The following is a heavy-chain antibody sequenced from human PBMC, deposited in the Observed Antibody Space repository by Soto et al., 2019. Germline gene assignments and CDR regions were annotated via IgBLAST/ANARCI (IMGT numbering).Heavy chain of an antibody. Sequence: QVQLVQSGAEVKKPGASVKVSCKPSGYTFTSYAMPWVRQAPGQRLEWMGRINAGNGNTKYSQQFQSRVTITRDTSASAVYMGLSSMRSEDTAVYYCARGTSWFGAYGVGYYYYGMDVWGQGTTVTVSS. V-gene: IGHV1-3*01. D-gene: IGHD3-10*01. CDR2: INAGNGNT. CDR3: ARGTSWFGAYGVGYYYYGMDV. CDR1: GYTFTSYA. J-gene: IGHJ6*02.